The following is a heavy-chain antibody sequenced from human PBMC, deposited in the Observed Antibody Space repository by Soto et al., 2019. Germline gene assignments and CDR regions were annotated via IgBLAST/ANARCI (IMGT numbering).Heavy chain of an antibody. Sequence: GASVKVSCKASGYTFTSYAMHWVRQAPGQRLEWMGWINAGNGNTKYSQKFQGRVTITRDTSASTAYMELSSLRSEDTAVYYCARANYDFWSGYNNWFDPWGQGILVTVSS. D-gene: IGHD3-3*01. CDR1: GYTFTSYA. CDR3: ARANYDFWSGYNNWFDP. J-gene: IGHJ5*02. V-gene: IGHV1-3*01. CDR2: INAGNGNT.